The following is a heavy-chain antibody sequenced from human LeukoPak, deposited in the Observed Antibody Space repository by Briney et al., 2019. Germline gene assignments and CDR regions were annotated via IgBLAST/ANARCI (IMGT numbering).Heavy chain of an antibody. Sequence: PSETLSLTCTVSGDSISSYYWSWIRQPAERGLEWLGHVYPSGSTNSYTSGSTDYNPFLKSRVTISLDRSKNQFSLKLSSVTAADTAVYYCAAFLSGTYWYFDYWGQGALVTVSS. CDR1: GDSISSYY. CDR3: AAFLSGTYWYFDY. V-gene: IGHV4-4*07. CDR2: VYPSGSTNSYTSGST. J-gene: IGHJ4*02. D-gene: IGHD1-26*01.